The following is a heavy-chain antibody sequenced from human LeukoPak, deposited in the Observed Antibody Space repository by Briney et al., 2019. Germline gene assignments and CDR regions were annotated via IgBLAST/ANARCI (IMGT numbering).Heavy chain of an antibody. CDR3: ERGLYSSSSEGFDY. CDR2: INTDGSST. D-gene: IGHD6-6*01. Sequence: GGSLRLSCAASGFTFSSYWMHWVRQAPGKGLVWVSRINTDGSSTSYADSVKGRFTISRDNAKNTLYLQMNSLRAEDTAVYYCERGLYSSSSEGFDYWGQGTLVTVSS. V-gene: IGHV3-74*01. J-gene: IGHJ4*02. CDR1: GFTFSSYW.